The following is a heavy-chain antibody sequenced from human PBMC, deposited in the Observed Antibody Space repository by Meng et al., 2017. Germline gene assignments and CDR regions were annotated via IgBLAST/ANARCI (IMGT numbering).Heavy chain of an antibody. V-gene: IGHV3-30*19. CDR3: ATKGTRYCSGGSCYQPDDAFDI. CDR2: ISYDGSNK. D-gene: IGHD2-15*01. CDR1: GFTFSSYG. J-gene: IGHJ3*02. Sequence: GESLKISCAASGFTFSSYGMHWVRQAPGKGLEWVAVISYDGSNKYYADSVKGRFTISRDNSKNTLYLQMNSLRAEDTAVYYCATKGTRYCSGGSCYQPDDAFDIWGQGTMVTVSS.